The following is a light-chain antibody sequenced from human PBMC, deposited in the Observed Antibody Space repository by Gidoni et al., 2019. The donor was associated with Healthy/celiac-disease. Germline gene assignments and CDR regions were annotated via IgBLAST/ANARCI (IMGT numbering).Light chain of an antibody. CDR1: NLGEKF. CDR2: KDN. CDR3: QVWDSSHVV. Sequence: SYELTQPPSVSVSPGQTATITCSGDNLGEKFACWYQQKPGQSPLLIIYKDNKRPSGTPERFSGSNSGNKATLTISGTQAMDEADYYCQVWDSSHVVFGGGTKLTV. J-gene: IGLJ2*01. V-gene: IGLV3-1*01.